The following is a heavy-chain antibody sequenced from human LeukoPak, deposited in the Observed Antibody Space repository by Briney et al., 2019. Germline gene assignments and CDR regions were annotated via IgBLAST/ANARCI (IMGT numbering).Heavy chain of an antibody. CDR3: ARDQAVAGTPY. Sequence: GGSLRLSCAASRFTFSSYSMNWVRQAPGKGLEWVSSISSSGSYIYYADSVKGRFTISRDNAKNSLYLQMNSLRAEDTAVYYCARDQAVAGTPYWGQGTLVTVSS. CDR1: RFTFSSYS. J-gene: IGHJ4*02. CDR2: ISSSGSYI. V-gene: IGHV3-21*01. D-gene: IGHD6-19*01.